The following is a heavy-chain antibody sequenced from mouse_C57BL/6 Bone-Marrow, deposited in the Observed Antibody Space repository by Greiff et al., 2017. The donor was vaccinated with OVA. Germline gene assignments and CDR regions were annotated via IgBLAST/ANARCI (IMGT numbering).Heavy chain of an antibody. CDR1: GFTFSSYA. Sequence: EVKLVESGGGLVKPGGSLKLSCAASGFTFSSYAMSWVRQTPEKRLEWVATISDGGSYTYYPDNVKGRFTISRDNAKNNLYLQMSHLKSEDTAMYYCARDDYGFFDYWGQGTTLTVSS. CDR2: ISDGGSYT. J-gene: IGHJ2*01. V-gene: IGHV5-4*01. CDR3: ARDDYGFFDY. D-gene: IGHD2-4*01.